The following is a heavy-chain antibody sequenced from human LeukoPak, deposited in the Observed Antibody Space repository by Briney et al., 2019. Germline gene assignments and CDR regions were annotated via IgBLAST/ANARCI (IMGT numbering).Heavy chain of an antibody. V-gene: IGHV3-74*01. Sequence: GGSLNLSFAASEFTFSAYWLHWVRQAPGKGLVWVSRIRGDGSMTNYADSVKGRFTISRDNAKNTLYLQMNSLRLEDTAVYYCARENLAAAADYWGQGTVVTVSS. CDR2: IRGDGSMT. D-gene: IGHD6-25*01. J-gene: IGHJ4*02. CDR3: ARENLAAAADY. CDR1: EFTFSAYW.